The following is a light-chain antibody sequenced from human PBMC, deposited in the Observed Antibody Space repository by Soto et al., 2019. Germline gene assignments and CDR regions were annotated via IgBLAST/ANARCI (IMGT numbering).Light chain of an antibody. CDR3: QHYKTYPVP. CDR1: QDISNY. J-gene: IGKJ5*01. CDR2: ATS. Sequence: DLQMTQSPSSLSASIGDRVTITCRASQDISNYLAWFQQKPGKAPKSLIYATSTLHSGVPSRFRRSGPGTDFTLPISSLQPEDVATYYCQHYKTYPVPFGQGPRLEIK. V-gene: IGKV1-16*01.